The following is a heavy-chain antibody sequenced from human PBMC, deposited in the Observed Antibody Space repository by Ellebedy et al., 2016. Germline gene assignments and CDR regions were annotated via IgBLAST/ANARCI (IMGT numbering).Heavy chain of an antibody. Sequence: GESLKISXAASGFTFSSYSMNWVRQAPGKGLEWVSYISSSSSTIYYADSVKGRFTISRDNSKNTLYLQMNSLRAEDTAVYYCAKEWKWELLTHFDYWGQGTLVTVSS. CDR2: ISSSSSTI. D-gene: IGHD1-26*01. J-gene: IGHJ4*02. CDR3: AKEWKWELLTHFDY. V-gene: IGHV3-48*01. CDR1: GFTFSSYS.